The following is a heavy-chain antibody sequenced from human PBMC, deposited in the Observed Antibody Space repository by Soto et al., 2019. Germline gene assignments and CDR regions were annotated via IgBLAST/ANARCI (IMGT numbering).Heavy chain of an antibody. CDR1: VGTFSSYA. V-gene: IGHV1-69*06. J-gene: IGHJ6*02. CDR2: IIPIFGTA. CDR3: ARDEEVEMARLGMDV. D-gene: IGHD2-2*01. Sequence: SVKVSCKASVGTFSSYAISWGRQAPGQGLEWMGGIIPIFGTANYAQKFQGRVTITADKSTSTAYMELSSLRSEDTAVYYCARDEEVEMARLGMDVWGQGTTVTVSS.